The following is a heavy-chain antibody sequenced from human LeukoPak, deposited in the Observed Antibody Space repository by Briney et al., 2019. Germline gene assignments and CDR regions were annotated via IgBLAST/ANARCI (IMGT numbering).Heavy chain of an antibody. Sequence: SETLSLTCTVSGGSISTDYWSWIRQPPGKGLEWIGYIYNSGSTNYNPSLKSRVTISVDTSKNQFSLKLSSVTAADTAVYYCARGRRLSMIFGGSFDPWGQGTLVTVSS. CDR2: IYNSGST. J-gene: IGHJ5*02. CDR3: ARGRRLSMIFGGSFDP. CDR1: GGSISTDY. V-gene: IGHV4-59*01. D-gene: IGHD3/OR15-3a*01.